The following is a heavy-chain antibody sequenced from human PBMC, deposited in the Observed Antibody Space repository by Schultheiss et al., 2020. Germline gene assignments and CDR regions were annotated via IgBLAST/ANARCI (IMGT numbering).Heavy chain of an antibody. V-gene: IGHV3-66*01. CDR3: ARDTSSSWRFDY. Sequence: GGSLRLSCAASGFTFSDYWMHWVRQEPGKGLVWVSVIYSGGSTYYADSVKGRFTISRDNSKNTLYLQMNSLRAEDTAVYYCARDTSSSWRFDYWGQGTLVTVSS. CDR2: IYSGGST. D-gene: IGHD6-13*01. CDR1: GFTFSDYW. J-gene: IGHJ4*02.